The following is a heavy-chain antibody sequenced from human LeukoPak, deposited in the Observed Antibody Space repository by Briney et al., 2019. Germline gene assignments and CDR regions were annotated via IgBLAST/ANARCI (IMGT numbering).Heavy chain of an antibody. Sequence: GGSLRLSCAASGLTFSSYSMNWVRQAPGKGLEWVSSISSSSSYIYYADSVKGRFTISRDNSKNTLFLQMNSLRAEDTALYYCAKGSSGYFVDLWGQGTLVTVSS. CDR1: GLTFSSYS. J-gene: IGHJ5*02. D-gene: IGHD3-22*01. V-gene: IGHV3-21*04. CDR3: AKGSSGYFVDL. CDR2: ISSSSSYI.